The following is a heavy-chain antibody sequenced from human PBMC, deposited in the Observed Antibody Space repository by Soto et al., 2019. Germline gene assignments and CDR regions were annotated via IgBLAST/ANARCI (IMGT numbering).Heavy chain of an antibody. V-gene: IGHV4-39*01. Sequence: SETLSLTCTVSGGSISSSSYYWGWIRQPPGKGLEWIGSIYYSGSTYYNPSLKSRVTISVDTSKNQFSLKLSSVTAADTAVYYCARLGYCSGGSCYPIRPKQGGVDYWGQGTLVTVSS. J-gene: IGHJ4*02. CDR3: ARLGYCSGGSCYPIRPKQGGVDY. D-gene: IGHD2-15*01. CDR1: GGSISSSSYY. CDR2: IYYSGST.